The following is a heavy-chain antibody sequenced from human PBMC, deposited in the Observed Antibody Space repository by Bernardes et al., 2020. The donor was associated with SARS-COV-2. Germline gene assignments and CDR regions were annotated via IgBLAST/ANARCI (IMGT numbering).Heavy chain of an antibody. CDR1: GFTFRNYG. J-gene: IGHJ1*01. CDR3: AKAHTGTYFTYFRH. Sequence: SCAASGFTFRNYGMHWVRQDPGQGLEWVAVISYDGSNKYYADSVKGRFTISRDNSKNTLYLQMNSLRPEDTAVFYCAKAHTGTYFTYFRHWGQGTLVTGSS. CDR2: ISYDGSNK. V-gene: IGHV3-30*18. D-gene: IGHD1-26*01.